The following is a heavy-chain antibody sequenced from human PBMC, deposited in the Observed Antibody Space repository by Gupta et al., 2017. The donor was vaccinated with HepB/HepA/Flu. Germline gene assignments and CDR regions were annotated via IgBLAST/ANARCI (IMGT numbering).Heavy chain of an antibody. D-gene: IGHD2-2*02. CDR1: GGSANGESSS. CDR3: ARLYCSRTSCYMGY. Sequence: QVQLQESGPGLVKPSETLSLPCTVFGGSANGESSSWSWIRQPPGKGLEWIGYIYYRGSTNYNPSLKSRVTISLDTSKNQFSLKLSSVTAADTAVYYCARLYCSRTSCYMGYWGQGILVTVSS. V-gene: IGHV4-61*01. CDR2: IYYRGST. J-gene: IGHJ4*02.